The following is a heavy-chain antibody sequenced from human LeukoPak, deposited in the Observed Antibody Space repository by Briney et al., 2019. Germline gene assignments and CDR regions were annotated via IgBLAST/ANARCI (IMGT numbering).Heavy chain of an antibody. CDR3: ARLTLGQLERSDYYMDV. D-gene: IGHD3-16*01. CDR2: IYPGDSDT. Sequence: GESLKISCKGSGYSFTSYWIGWVRQMPGKGLEWMGIIYPGDSDTRYSPSFQGQVTISADKSISTAYLQWSSLKAPDTAMYYCARLTLGQLERSDYYMDVWGKGTTVTVSS. CDR1: GYSFTSYW. V-gene: IGHV5-51*01. J-gene: IGHJ6*03.